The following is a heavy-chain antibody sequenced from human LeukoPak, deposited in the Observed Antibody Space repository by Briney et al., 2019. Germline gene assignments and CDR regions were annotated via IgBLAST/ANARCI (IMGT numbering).Heavy chain of an antibody. V-gene: IGHV4-59*08. D-gene: IGHD1-14*01. Sequence: SETLSLTCSVSGGSISSYYWSFIRQPLGKGLEWIGYVYYSGSTNYNPSLKSRVTISVDTSKNQFSLKLSSVTAADTAVYYCARHYISGYFFDYWGQGTLVTVSS. CDR1: GGSISSYY. CDR3: ARHYISGYFFDY. J-gene: IGHJ4*02. CDR2: VYYSGST.